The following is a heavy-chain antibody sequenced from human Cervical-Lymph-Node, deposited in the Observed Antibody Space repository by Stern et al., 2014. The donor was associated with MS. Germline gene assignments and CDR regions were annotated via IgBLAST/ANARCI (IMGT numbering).Heavy chain of an antibody. CDR1: GFNFSTYG. D-gene: IGHD2-2*01. CDR3: AKICSSTTSNGVDY. Sequence: QVQLVESGGGVVQPGRSLRLSCAASGFNFSTYGMHWVRQAPGQGVEWVAIMSNDGSKKYYAASVKGRFTISRDNPKNTLYLQMNTLRPEDTAVYYCAKICSSTTSNGVDYWGQGTLVIVSS. J-gene: IGHJ4*02. CDR2: MSNDGSKK. V-gene: IGHV3-30*18.